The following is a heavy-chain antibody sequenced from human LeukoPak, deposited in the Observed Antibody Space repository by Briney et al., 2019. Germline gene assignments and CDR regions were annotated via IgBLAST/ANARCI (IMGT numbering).Heavy chain of an antibody. V-gene: IGHV3-74*01. J-gene: IGHJ4*02. CDR2: IKLDENTA. Sequence: SGVSLRLPCAASGLTSTNYWMHWVRQVPGKGLVWVSRIKLDENTAYYADFVKGRFTISRDDAKTTVYLQMNSLRAEDSAVYYCARDRPFWNWGQGTLVTVSS. CDR3: ARDRPFWN. CDR1: GLTSTNYW. D-gene: IGHD3-3*01.